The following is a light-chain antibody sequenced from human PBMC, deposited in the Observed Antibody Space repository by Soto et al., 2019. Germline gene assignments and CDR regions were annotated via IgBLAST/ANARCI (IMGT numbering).Light chain of an antibody. CDR2: EGS. CDR3: CSYAGSSTLI. Sequence: QSVLTQPASVSGSPGQSITISCTGTRSDVGSYNLVSWYQQFPGKAPKLMMYEGSKRPSGVSSRFSGSKSGNTASLTISGLQADDEADYYCCSYAGSSTLIFGGGTQLTVL. J-gene: IGLJ2*01. CDR1: RSDVGSYNL. V-gene: IGLV2-23*01.